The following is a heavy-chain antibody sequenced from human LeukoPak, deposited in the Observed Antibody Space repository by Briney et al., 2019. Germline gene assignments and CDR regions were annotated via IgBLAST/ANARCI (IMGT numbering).Heavy chain of an antibody. CDR2: IHYDGSNK. CDR1: GFSLSNYG. D-gene: IGHD6-13*01. J-gene: IGHJ4*02. V-gene: IGHV3-30*02. Sequence: PGGSLRLSCAASGFSLSNYGMHWVRQAPGKGPEWVAFIHYDGSNKVYADSVKGRFTISRHNFKNTLYLQMNSLRAEDTAVYFCARDVNGYSSTWYEYWGQGTLVTVSS. CDR3: ARDVNGYSSTWYEY.